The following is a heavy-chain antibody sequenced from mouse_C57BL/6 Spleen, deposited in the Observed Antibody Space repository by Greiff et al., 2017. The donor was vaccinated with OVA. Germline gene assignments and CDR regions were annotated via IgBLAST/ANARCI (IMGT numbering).Heavy chain of an antibody. CDR1: GFTFTDYY. D-gene: IGHD2-3*01. CDR2: IRNKANGYTT. J-gene: IGHJ2*01. V-gene: IGHV7-3*01. CDR3: ARLDGYPDY. Sequence: EVMLVESGGGLVQPGGSLSLSCAASGFTFTDYYMSWVRQPPGKALEWLGFIRNKANGYTTEYSASVKGRFTISRDNSQSILYLQMNALRAEDRATYYCARLDGYPDYWGQGTTLTVSS.